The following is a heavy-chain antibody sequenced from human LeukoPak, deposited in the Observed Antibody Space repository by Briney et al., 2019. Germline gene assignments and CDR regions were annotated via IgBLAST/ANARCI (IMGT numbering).Heavy chain of an antibody. D-gene: IGHD5-12*01. Sequence: PGGSLRLSCAASGFIFSSYGMHWVRQAPGKGLEWVSGISGGGGSTYYADSVKGRFTISKDNSKNTLYLQMNSLRAEDTAVYYCAKGSDYDPPYYYYYMDVWGKGTTVTISS. J-gene: IGHJ6*03. CDR1: GFIFSSYG. CDR2: ISGGGGST. V-gene: IGHV3-23*01. CDR3: AKGSDYDPPYYYYYMDV.